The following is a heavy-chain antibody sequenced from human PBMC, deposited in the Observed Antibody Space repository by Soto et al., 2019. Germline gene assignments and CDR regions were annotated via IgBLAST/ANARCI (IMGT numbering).Heavy chain of an antibody. J-gene: IGHJ3*01. Sequence: QVQLVQSGADVKKPGSSVKVSCKTYGGPFGSSAISWVLQAPAQGLEWMGEIIPVVDKANYAQNFQGRLTITADEPTGTVFMQLSSLRSEDTAVYFCARLRRDWGDAFDLWGLGTFVTVSS. CDR1: GGPFGSSA. CDR2: IIPVVDKA. V-gene: IGHV1-69*01. CDR3: ARLRRDWGDAFDL. D-gene: IGHD3-16*01.